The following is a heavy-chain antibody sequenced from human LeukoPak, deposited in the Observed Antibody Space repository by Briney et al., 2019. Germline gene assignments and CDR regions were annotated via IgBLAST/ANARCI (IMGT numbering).Heavy chain of an antibody. Sequence: GSLRLSCAASGFTVSSNYMSWVRQAPGKGLEWVANIKQDGSEKYYVDSVKGRFTISRDNAKNSLYLQMNSPRAEDTAVYYCARARGYCSSTTCYKYYKDVWGKGTTVTVSS. D-gene: IGHD2-2*02. V-gene: IGHV3-7*01. J-gene: IGHJ6*03. CDR1: GFTVSSNY. CDR3: ARARGYCSSTTCYKYYKDV. CDR2: IKQDGSEK.